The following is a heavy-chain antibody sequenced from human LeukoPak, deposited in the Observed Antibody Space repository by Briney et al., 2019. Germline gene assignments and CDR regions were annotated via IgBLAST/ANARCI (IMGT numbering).Heavy chain of an antibody. D-gene: IGHD1-1*01. V-gene: IGHV4-34*01. J-gene: IGHJ4*03. CDR1: GGSFSAYY. CDR3: ARGPTISETGYFDY. Sequence: PSQTLSLTCAVYGGSFSAYYWSWIRHSPGKGLDWIAEINDRGDTKYNPSVKSRVSISVDPSKTQFSLKVTSLTAADTAVYYCARGPTISETGYFDYWGQGTLVTVSS. CDR2: INDRGDT.